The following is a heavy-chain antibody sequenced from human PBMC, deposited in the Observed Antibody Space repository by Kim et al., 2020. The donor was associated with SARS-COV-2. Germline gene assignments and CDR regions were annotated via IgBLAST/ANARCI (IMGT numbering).Heavy chain of an antibody. J-gene: IGHJ4*02. D-gene: IGHD6-13*01. V-gene: IGHV3-7*01. Sequence: VDSVKGRFTISRDNAKNSLYVQMNSLRAEDTAVYYCARDGRIAAAAGTDYWGQGTLVTVSS. CDR3: ARDGRIAAAAGTDY.